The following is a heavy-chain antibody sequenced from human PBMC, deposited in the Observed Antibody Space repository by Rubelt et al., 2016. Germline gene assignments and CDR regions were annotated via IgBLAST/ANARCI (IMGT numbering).Heavy chain of an antibody. CDR2: IYYSGST. J-gene: IGHJ5*02. CDR1: GGSVSSGSYY. V-gene: IGHV4-61*01. D-gene: IGHD4-17*01. CDR3: ASMTTVTITNWFDP. Sequence: QVQLQESGPGLVKPSETLSLTCTVSGGSVSSGSYYWSWIRQPPGKGLEWIGDIYYSGSTNYNPSHKRRVPRSVDTSKNQCSLKLSSVTAADTAVYDCASMTTVTITNWFDPWGQGTLVTVSS.